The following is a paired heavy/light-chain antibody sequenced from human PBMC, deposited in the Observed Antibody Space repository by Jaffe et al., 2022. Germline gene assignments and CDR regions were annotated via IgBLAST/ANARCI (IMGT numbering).Heavy chain of an antibody. V-gene: IGHV3-7*01. Sequence: EVQLVESGGGLVQPGGSLRLSCAASGFTFSSYWMSWVRQAPGKGLEWVANIKQDGSEKYYVDSVKGRFTISRDNAKNSLYLQMNSLRAEDTAVYYCARETGLWLRFYYYYYMDVWGKGTTVTVSS. CDR3: ARETGLWLRFYYYYYMDV. D-gene: IGHD5-12*01. J-gene: IGHJ6*03. CDR2: IKQDGSEK. CDR1: GFTFSSYW.
Light chain of an antibody. CDR1: QSVSSY. V-gene: IGKV3-11*01. Sequence: EIVLTQSPATLSLSPGERATLSCRASQSVSSYLAWYQQKPGQAPRLLIYDASNRATGIPARFSGSGSGTDFTLTISSLEPEDFAVYYCQQRSNWPPSTFGQGTRLEIK. J-gene: IGKJ5*01. CDR2: DAS. CDR3: QQRSNWPPST.